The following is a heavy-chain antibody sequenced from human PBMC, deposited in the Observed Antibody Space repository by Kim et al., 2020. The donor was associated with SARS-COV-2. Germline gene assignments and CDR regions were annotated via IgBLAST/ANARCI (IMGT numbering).Heavy chain of an antibody. V-gene: IGHV1-46*01. D-gene: IGHD3-10*01. J-gene: IGHJ5*02. CDR3: ARYGSGMGNWFDP. Sequence: AQKFQGRVPMTRDTSTSTVYMELSSLRSEDTAVYYCARYGSGMGNWFDPWGQGTLVTVSS.